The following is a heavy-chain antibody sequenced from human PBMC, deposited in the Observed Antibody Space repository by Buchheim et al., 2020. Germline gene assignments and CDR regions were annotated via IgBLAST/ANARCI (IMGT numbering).Heavy chain of an antibody. D-gene: IGHD3-3*01. Sequence: QVQLQESGPGLVKPSETLSLTCTVSGGSISSYYWVWIRQPPGKGLEWIGYISYSGSTNYNPSLKSRVIISVDTSKNQLSLRLSSVTAADTAVYYCARELRFLDPGAFDIWGQGT. CDR3: ARELRFLDPGAFDI. J-gene: IGHJ3*02. CDR1: GGSISSYY. V-gene: IGHV4-59*01. CDR2: ISYSGST.